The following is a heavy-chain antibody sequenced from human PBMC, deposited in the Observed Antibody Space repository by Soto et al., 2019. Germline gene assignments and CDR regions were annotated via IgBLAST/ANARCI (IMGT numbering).Heavy chain of an antibody. J-gene: IGHJ4*02. Sequence: QVQLVQSGAEVKKPGSSVKVSCKASGGTFSSYAISWVRQAPGQGLEWMGGIIPIFGTANYAQKFQGRVTITADESTSTAYMELSSLRSEDTAVYYCASTVDYDSSGYYYVVDYWGQGTLVTVFS. D-gene: IGHD3-22*01. CDR2: IIPIFGTA. CDR1: GGTFSSYA. CDR3: ASTVDYDSSGYYYVVDY. V-gene: IGHV1-69*01.